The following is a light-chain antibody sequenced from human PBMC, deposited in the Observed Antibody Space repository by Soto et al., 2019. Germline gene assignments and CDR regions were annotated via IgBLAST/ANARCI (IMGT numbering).Light chain of an antibody. V-gene: IGLV3-21*04. CDR2: YES. CDR3: QVWDSGSDHWV. Sequence: SYELTQPPSVSVAPGKTARITCGGNNIGSKSVHWYQQRPGQAPVLVIYYESDRPSGIPERFSGSNSGNTATLTISRVEAGDEADYYRQVWDSGSDHWVFGGGTKLTVL. J-gene: IGLJ3*02. CDR1: NIGSKS.